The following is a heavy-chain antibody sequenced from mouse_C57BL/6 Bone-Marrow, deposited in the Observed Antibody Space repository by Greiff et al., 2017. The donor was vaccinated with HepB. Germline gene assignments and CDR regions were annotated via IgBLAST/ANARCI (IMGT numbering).Heavy chain of an antibody. CDR3: TRDLIYYYGSSYPRLLAMDY. V-gene: IGHV5-9-1*02. CDR1: GFTFSSYA. Sequence: EVQVVESGEGLVKPGGSLKLSCAASGFTFSSYAMSWVRQTPEKRLEWVAYISSGGDYIYYADTVKGRFTISRDNARNTLYLQMSSLKSEDTAMYYCTRDLIYYYGSSYPRLLAMDYWGQGTSVTVSS. D-gene: IGHD1-1*01. J-gene: IGHJ4*01. CDR2: ISSGGDYI.